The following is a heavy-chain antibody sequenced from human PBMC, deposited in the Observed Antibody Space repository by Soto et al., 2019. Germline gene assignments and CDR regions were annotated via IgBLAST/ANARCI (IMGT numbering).Heavy chain of an antibody. CDR1: VFTFSSYG. CDR2: ISYDGSNK. CDR3: AKDLNYDFWSGYYTGTLGY. J-gene: IGHJ4*02. Sequence: WWSLRLSCAASVFTFSSYGMHWVRQAPGKGLEWVAVISYDGSNKYYADSVKGRFTISRDNPKNTLYLQMNSLRAEDTAVYYCAKDLNYDFWSGYYTGTLGYWGQGTLVTVSS. V-gene: IGHV3-30*18. D-gene: IGHD3-3*01.